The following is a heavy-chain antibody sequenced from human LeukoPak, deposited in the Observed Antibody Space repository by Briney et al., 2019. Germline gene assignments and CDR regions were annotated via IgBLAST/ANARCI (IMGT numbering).Heavy chain of an antibody. CDR2: ISGSGGST. CDR1: GFTFSSYA. Sequence: GGSLRLSCAASGFTFSSYAMSWVRQAPGKGLEWVSAISGSGGSTYYADSVKGRFTISRDNSKNTLYLQMDSLRAEDTAVYYCAKEDERGYCSGGSCFFDYWGQGTLVTVSS. V-gene: IGHV3-23*01. D-gene: IGHD2-15*01. CDR3: AKEDERGYCSGGSCFFDY. J-gene: IGHJ4*02.